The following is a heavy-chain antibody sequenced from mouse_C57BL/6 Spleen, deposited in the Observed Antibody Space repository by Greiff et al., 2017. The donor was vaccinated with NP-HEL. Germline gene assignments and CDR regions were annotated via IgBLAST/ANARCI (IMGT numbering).Heavy chain of an antibody. Sequence: VQLQQPGTELVKPGASVKLSCKASGYTFTSYWMHWVKQRPGQGLEWIGNINPSNGGTNYNEKFKSKATLTVDKSSSTAYMQLSSLTSEDSAVYFCARWSYGSSYDFDYWGQGTTLTVSS. CDR2: INPSNGGT. J-gene: IGHJ2*01. V-gene: IGHV1-53*01. D-gene: IGHD1-1*01. CDR3: ARWSYGSSYDFDY. CDR1: GYTFTSYW.